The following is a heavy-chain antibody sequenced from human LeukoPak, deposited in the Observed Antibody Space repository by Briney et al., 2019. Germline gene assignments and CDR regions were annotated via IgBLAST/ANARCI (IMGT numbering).Heavy chain of an antibody. J-gene: IGHJ3*02. CDR1: GYTFTGFY. D-gene: IGHD2-21*01. V-gene: IGHV1-2*06. CDR2: INPNSGGT. CDR3: ASRGESYGDI. Sequence: ASVKVSCKASGYTFTGFYLHWVRQAPGHGLEWRGRINPNSGGTNYAQKFQGTITMNRDTSISTDYMELSRLRSDGTAVYYCASRGESYGDIWGQGTMVTVSS.